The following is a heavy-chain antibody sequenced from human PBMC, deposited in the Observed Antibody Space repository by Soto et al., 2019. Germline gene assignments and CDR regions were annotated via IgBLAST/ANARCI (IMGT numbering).Heavy chain of an antibody. Sequence: GASVKVSCKASGYTFTSYYMHWVRQAPGQGLEWMGIINPSGGSTSYAQKFQGRVTMTRDMSTSTVYMELRSLRSDDTAMYYCARVFTDYGDYKYYFDYWGQGTLVTVS. CDR1: GYTFTSYY. D-gene: IGHD4-17*01. J-gene: IGHJ4*02. V-gene: IGHV1-46*01. CDR3: ARVFTDYGDYKYYFDY. CDR2: INPSGGST.